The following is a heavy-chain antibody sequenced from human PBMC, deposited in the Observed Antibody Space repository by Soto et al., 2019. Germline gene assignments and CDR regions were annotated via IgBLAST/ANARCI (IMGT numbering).Heavy chain of an antibody. CDR2: INHSGFT. CDR3: ARGHGRFAH. Sequence: PSETLSLTCDVSGGSFTGYYWSWIHQPPGKGLEWIGEINHSGFTNYNPSLTGRVTISLDTSKSQFSLKLSSLTAADTAFYFCARGHGRFAHWGQGTLVTVSS. CDR1: GGSFTGYY. J-gene: IGHJ4*02. V-gene: IGHV4-34*01.